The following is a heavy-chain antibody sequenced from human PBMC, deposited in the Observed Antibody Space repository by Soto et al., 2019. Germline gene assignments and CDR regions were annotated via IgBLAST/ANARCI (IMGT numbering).Heavy chain of an antibody. CDR2: ISDRPTGHT. CDR3: KTRMTDNFDY. CDR1: GFTFSHYT. V-gene: IGHV3-23*01. J-gene: IGHJ4*02. D-gene: IGHD2-21*02. Sequence: VGSLRLSCVSSGFTFSHYTLNCVRRAPGKGLEWVSTISDRPTGHTHYAESVRGRFTISRDDSRDTVFLQMDSLRAEDTAVYYCKTRMTDNFDYWGQGVLVTVXS.